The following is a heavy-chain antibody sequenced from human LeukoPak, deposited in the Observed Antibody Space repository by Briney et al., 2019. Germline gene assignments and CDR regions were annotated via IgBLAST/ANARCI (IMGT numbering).Heavy chain of an antibody. Sequence: SETLSLTCAVYGGSFNDYYWSWIRQPPGKGLEWIGEINHSGSTNNNPSLKSRVTISVDTSKNQFSLKLSSVTAADTAVYYCAREDPTQLVSLWGQGTLVTVSS. J-gene: IGHJ4*02. D-gene: IGHD6-13*01. CDR3: AREDPTQLVSL. CDR2: INHSGST. V-gene: IGHV4-34*01. CDR1: GGSFNDYY.